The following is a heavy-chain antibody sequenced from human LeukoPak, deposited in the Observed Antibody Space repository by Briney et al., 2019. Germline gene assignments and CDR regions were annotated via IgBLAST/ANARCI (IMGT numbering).Heavy chain of an antibody. CDR3: ARQEIGLRSFDP. CDR1: GGSISSALYH. Sequence: SETLSLTCTVSGGSISSALYHWGWIRQPPGKNLEWLGSVYYTGSTHNNPSLKSRVTISVDTSKNQFSLNFSSVTAADTAVYYCARQEIGLRSFDPWGQGTLVTVSS. D-gene: IGHD3/OR15-3a*01. CDR2: VYYTGST. J-gene: IGHJ5*02. V-gene: IGHV4-39*01.